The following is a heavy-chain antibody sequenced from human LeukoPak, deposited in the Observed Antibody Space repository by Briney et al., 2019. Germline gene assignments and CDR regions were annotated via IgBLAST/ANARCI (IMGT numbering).Heavy chain of an antibody. J-gene: IGHJ4*02. V-gene: IGHV3-74*01. CDR1: GFTFSNHW. Sequence: GGSLRLSCAASGFTFSNHWMHWVRQVPGKGLVWVSRIDGGASSTSYADAVKGRFSISRDNGKSTLYLQMNSLRAEDTAVYYCAKESDTAMPGTTYFDYWGQGTLVTVSS. D-gene: IGHD5-18*01. CDR2: IDGGASST. CDR3: AKESDTAMPGTTYFDY.